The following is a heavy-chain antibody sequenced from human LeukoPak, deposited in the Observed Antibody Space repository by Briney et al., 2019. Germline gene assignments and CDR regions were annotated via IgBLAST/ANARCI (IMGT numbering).Heavy chain of an antibody. CDR1: GSSISSYY. D-gene: IGHD6-6*01. V-gene: IGHV4-4*09. CDR2: IYTSGSTNY. CDR3: ARHYSSSRGWFDP. J-gene: IGHJ5*02. Sequence: PSETLSLTCSVSGSSISSYYWSWIRQPPGKGLEWIGYIYTSGSTNYNYNPSLNSRVTISVDTSKNQFSLRLTSVTAADTALYYCARHYSSSRGWFDPWGQGTLVTVSS.